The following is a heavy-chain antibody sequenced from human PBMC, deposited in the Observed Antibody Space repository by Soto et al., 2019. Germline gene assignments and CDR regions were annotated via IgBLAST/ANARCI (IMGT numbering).Heavy chain of an antibody. CDR2: IWFDGSYE. J-gene: IGHJ4*01. V-gene: IGHV3-33*01. D-gene: IGHD3-10*01. CDR3: AWGTGSGSFLIDD. CDR1: GFIFSNYA. Sequence: QVQLVESGGGVVQPGRSLRLSCEASGFIFSNYAMHWVRQAPGQGLEWVALIWFDGSYENYAESVKGRFTISRDNSKNTLYFQMNSLRVADTAVYFCAWGTGSGSFLIDDGGHGTLVTISS.